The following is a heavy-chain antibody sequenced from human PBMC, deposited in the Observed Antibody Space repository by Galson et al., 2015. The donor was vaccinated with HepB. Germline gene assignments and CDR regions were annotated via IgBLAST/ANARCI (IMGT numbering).Heavy chain of an antibody. Sequence: SLRLSCAASGFTFRSYGMHWVRQAPGKGLEWVAVISYDGSNKYYADSVKGRFTISRDNSKNTLFLQMSSLRAEDTAVYYCAKNFLAASGNWWLDPWGQGTLVTVSS. CDR2: ISYDGSNK. V-gene: IGHV3-30*18. D-gene: IGHD6-13*01. J-gene: IGHJ5*02. CDR3: AKNFLAASGNWWLDP. CDR1: GFTFRSYG.